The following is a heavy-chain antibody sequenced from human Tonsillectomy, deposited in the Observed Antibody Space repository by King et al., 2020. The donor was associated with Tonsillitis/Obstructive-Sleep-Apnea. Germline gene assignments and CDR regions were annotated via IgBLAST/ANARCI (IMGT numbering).Heavy chain of an antibody. CDR2: IWYDGSKK. D-gene: IGHD6-25*01. J-gene: IGHJ3*01. CDR1: GFTFSSYG. Sequence: VQLVESGGGVVQPGRSLGLSCAAFGFTFSSYGMHWVRQAPGKGLEWVAVIWYDGSKKYYADSVKGRFTLSRDNSKNTVYLQMNSLRAEDTALYYCTRDHWYSNGGGGYDVWGQGTMVTVSS. V-gene: IGHV3-33*01. CDR3: TRDHWYSNGGGGYDV.